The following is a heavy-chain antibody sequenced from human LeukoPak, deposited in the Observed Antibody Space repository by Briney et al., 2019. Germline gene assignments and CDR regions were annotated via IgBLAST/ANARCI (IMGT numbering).Heavy chain of an antibody. CDR2: ISYDGSNK. J-gene: IGHJ6*02. V-gene: IGHV3-30*04. Sequence: GGSLRLSCAASGFTFSSYAMHWVRQAPGKGLEWVAVISYDGSNKYYADSVKGRFTISRDNSKNTLYLQMNSLRAEDTAVYYCARDFVVLSHNYYGMDVWGQGTTVTVSS. CDR1: GFTFSSYA. CDR3: ARDFVVLSHNYYGMDV. D-gene: IGHD2-15*01.